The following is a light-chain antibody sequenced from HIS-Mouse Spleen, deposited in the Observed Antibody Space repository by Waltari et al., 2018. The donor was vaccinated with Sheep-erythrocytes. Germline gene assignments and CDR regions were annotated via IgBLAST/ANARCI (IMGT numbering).Light chain of an antibody. CDR3: CSYAGSSTPWV. CDR1: SSDGGSYNL. CDR2: EGS. Sequence: PGQSITISCTGTSSDGGSYNLVSWYQQHPGKAPKLMIYEGSKRPSGVSNRFSGSKSGNTASLTISGLQAEDEADYYCCSYAGSSTPWVFGGGTKLTVL. J-gene: IGLJ3*02. V-gene: IGLV2-23*01.